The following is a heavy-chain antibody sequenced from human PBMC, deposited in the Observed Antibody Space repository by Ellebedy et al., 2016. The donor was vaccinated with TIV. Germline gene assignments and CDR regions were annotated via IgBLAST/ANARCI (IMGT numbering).Heavy chain of an antibody. Sequence: MPGGSLRLSCTVSGGSVSNNYWSWIRQPPGKGLEWIGYVSYSGSTNFNPSLKSRVTISLDTSKNQFSLKLSSVTAADPAVYFCARRGVGDGFIDYWGQGTLVTVSS. CDR2: VSYSGST. V-gene: IGHV4-59*08. J-gene: IGHJ4*02. CDR3: ARRGVGDGFIDY. CDR1: GGSVSNNY. D-gene: IGHD3-16*01.